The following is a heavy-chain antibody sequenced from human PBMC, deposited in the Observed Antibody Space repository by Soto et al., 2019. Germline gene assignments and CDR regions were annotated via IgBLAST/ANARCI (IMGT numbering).Heavy chain of an antibody. CDR3: ATKGGYSSGWTPPLDYYYYGMDV. Sequence: PGGSLRLSCAASGFTFSSYGMHWVRQAPGKGLERVAVISYDGSNKYYADSVKGRFTISRDNSKNTLYLQMNSLRAEDTAVYYCATKGGYSSGWTPPLDYYYYGMDVWGQGTTVTVSS. CDR1: GFTFSSYG. D-gene: IGHD6-19*01. CDR2: ISYDGSNK. J-gene: IGHJ6*02. V-gene: IGHV3-30*03.